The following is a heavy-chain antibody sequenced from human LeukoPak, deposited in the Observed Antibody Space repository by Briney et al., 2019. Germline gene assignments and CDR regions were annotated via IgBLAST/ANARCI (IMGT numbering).Heavy chain of an antibody. CDR1: GGSSSTYY. CDR2: MSYSGST. J-gene: IGHJ6*03. CDR3: ARVIMSSVYYYYMDV. D-gene: IGHD3-3*01. V-gene: IGHV4-59*01. Sequence: SETLSLTCSVSGGSSSTYYWSWIRQPPGKGLEWIGYMSYSGSTNYNPSLKSRVTISGDTSKNHFSLKLRSVTAADTAVYYCARVIMSSVYYYYMDVWGKGTTVTVSS.